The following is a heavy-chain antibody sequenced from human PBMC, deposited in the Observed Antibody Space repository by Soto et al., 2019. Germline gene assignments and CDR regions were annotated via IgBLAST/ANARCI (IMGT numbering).Heavy chain of an antibody. V-gene: IGHV1-69*04. Sequence: SVKVSCKAAGGTFSSYTISWVRQAPGQGLEWMGRIIPILGIANYAQKFQGRVTITADKSTSTAYMELSSLRSEDTAVYYCARDQGDGYNYNFHYYYGLDVWAKGPRSPSP. CDR1: GGTFSSYT. J-gene: IGHJ6*02. D-gene: IGHD5-12*01. CDR2: IIPILGIA. CDR3: ARDQGDGYNYNFHYYYGLDV.